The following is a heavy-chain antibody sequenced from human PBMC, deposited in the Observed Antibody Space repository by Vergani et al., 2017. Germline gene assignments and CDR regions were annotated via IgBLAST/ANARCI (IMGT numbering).Heavy chain of an antibody. CDR1: GFTVSSNY. J-gene: IGHJ2*01. Sequence: EVQLVESGGGLIQPGGSLRLSCAASGFTVSSNYMSWVRQAPGKGLEWVSVIYSGGSTYYADSVKGRFTISRDNSKNTLYLQMNSLRAEDTAVYYCARGRIVATIHSGYFDLWGRGTLVTVSS. D-gene: IGHD5-12*01. CDR2: IYSGGST. V-gene: IGHV3-53*01. CDR3: ARGRIVATIHSGYFDL.